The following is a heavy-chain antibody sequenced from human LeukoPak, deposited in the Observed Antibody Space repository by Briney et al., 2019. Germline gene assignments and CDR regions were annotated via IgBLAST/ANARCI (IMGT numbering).Heavy chain of an antibody. CDR1: GDSISSYY. Sequence: PSETLSLTCTVSGDSISSYYWSWIRQPPGKGLEWIGYIYYSGSTNYNPSLKSRVTISVDTSKNQFSLKLSSVTAADTAVYYCARQAYSSNLGWFDPWGQGTLVTVSS. CDR3: ARQAYSSNLGWFDP. D-gene: IGHD6-13*01. CDR2: IYYSGST. J-gene: IGHJ5*02. V-gene: IGHV4-59*08.